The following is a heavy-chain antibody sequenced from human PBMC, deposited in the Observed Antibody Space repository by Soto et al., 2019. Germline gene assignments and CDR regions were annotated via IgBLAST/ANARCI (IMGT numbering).Heavy chain of an antibody. D-gene: IGHD4-17*01. V-gene: IGHV4-59*01. J-gene: IGHJ4*02. Sequence: SETLCLTCTVSGGSISSYYWSWIRQPPGKGLEWIGYIYYSGSTNYNPSLKSRVTISVDTSKNQFSLKLSSVTAADTAVYYCARSVSMTTVTTFDYWGQGTQVTVSS. CDR1: GGSISSYY. CDR2: IYYSGST. CDR3: ARSVSMTTVTTFDY.